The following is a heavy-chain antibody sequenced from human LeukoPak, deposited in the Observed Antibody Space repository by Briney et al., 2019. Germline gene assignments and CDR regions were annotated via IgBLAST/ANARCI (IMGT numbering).Heavy chain of an antibody. Sequence: SETLSLTCAVSGGSITSSTWWTWVRQPPGKGLEWIGEVFYSGSTNSNPSLKSRLTMSVDESRHEFSLGLTAVTAADTAVYYCASGGLVSRYLDHWGQGALVNVSP. D-gene: IGHD3-9*01. J-gene: IGHJ4*02. CDR2: VFYSGST. CDR1: GGSITSSTW. V-gene: IGHV4-4*02. CDR3: ASGGLVSRYLDH.